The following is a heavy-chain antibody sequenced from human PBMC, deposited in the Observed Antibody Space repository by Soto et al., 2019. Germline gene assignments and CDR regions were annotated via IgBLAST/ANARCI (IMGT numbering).Heavy chain of an antibody. J-gene: IGHJ4*02. D-gene: IGHD3-22*01. CDR3: ARASYDSSTYYLDY. CDR2: IYYSGNT. V-gene: IGHV4-30-4*01. CDR1: GASISSGDYY. Sequence: QVQLQESGPGLVKPSQTLSLTCTVSGASISSGDYYWTWIRQPPGKGLEWVGSIYYSGNTYYNPSHNARFTISVDPSNNQFSLKLSPVTAADTAVYYCARASYDSSTYYLDYWGQGTLVTVSS.